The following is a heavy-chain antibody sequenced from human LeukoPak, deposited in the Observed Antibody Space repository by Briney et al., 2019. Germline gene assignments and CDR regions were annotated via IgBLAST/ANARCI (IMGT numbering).Heavy chain of an antibody. CDR3: ARDLDKAAAGTGV. V-gene: IGHV3-66*01. CDR1: GFTVSSNY. Sequence: GGSLRLSCAASGFTVSSNYMSWVRQAPGKGLEWVSVIYSGGSTYYADSVKGRFTISRDNAKNSLYLQMNSLRAEDTAVYYCARDLDKAAAGTGVWGQGTTVTVSS. J-gene: IGHJ6*02. D-gene: IGHD6-13*01. CDR2: IYSGGST.